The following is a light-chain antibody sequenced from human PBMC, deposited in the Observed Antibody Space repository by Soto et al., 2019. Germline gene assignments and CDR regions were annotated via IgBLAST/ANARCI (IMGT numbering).Light chain of an antibody. J-gene: IGLJ1*01. Sequence: QSALTQPRSVSGSPGQSVAISCTGTTSDVGGYNYVSWYRQHPSKAPKLMIYDVTKRPSGVPDRFSGSKSGNTASLTISGLQAEDEADYYCCSYAGSYCYVFGTGTQLTVL. CDR1: TSDVGGYNY. V-gene: IGLV2-11*01. CDR3: CSYAGSYCYV. CDR2: DVT.